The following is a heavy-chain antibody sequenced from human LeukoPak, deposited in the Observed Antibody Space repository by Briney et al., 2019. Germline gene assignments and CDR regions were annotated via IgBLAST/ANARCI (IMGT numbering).Heavy chain of an antibody. V-gene: IGHV3-74*01. Sequence: GGSLRLCCVASGFSLSGYWMYWVRQAPGKGLMYISRNNGDGSTTNYADVVKGRFTMSRDNVKNTLYLQMNSLRVEDTAVYYCARDPRNVGLAPWGQGTLVTVSS. D-gene: IGHD2-15*01. J-gene: IGHJ5*02. CDR2: NNGDGSTT. CDR1: GFSLSGYW. CDR3: ARDPRNVGLAP.